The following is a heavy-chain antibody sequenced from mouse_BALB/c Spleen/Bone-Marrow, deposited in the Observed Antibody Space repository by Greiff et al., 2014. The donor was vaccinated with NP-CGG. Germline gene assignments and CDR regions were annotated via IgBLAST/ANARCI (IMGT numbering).Heavy chain of an antibody. Sequence: EVQLQQSGAELVKPGASVKLSCTSSGFNIRDTYIHWVKQRPEQGLEWIEKIDPAKDNTEYDPKFQGKATITADTPSNTAYLQLSSLTSEDTAVYYCARGVRQLGLPFWGQGTLVTVST. D-gene: IGHD3-2*01. CDR2: IDPAKDNT. CDR1: GFNIRDTY. J-gene: IGHJ3*01. V-gene: IGHV14-3*02. CDR3: ARGVRQLGLPF.